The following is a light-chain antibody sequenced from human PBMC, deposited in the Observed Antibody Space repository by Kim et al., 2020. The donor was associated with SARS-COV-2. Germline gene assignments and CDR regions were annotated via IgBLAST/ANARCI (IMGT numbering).Light chain of an antibody. J-gene: IGKJ2*01. Sequence: SASGGDRVTISCRASQIIDTVLAWYQQKPGKAPNLLIYQASNLQIGVPSRFSGSGSGAEFTLTISSLQPDDFATYYCQHYIRFPYTFGQGTKLEI. CDR1: QIIDTV. V-gene: IGKV1-5*03. CDR3: QHYIRFPYT. CDR2: QAS.